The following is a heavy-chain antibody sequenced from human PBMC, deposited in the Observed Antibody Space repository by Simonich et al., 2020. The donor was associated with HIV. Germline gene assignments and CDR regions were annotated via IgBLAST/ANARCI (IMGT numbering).Heavy chain of an antibody. CDR1: GGSFSGYY. D-gene: IGHD2-15*01. CDR2: IDHSGGT. Sequence: QVQLQQWGAGLLKPSETLSLTCAVYGGSFSGYYWSWIRQPPGKGLEWIGEIDHSGGTTYNPPLKSRVTISVDTSKNQFSLKLSSVTAADTAVYYCVRGPVVVLVATPQSYYYMDVWGKGTTVTVSS. J-gene: IGHJ6*03. V-gene: IGHV4-34*01. CDR3: VRGPVVVLVATPQSYYYMDV.